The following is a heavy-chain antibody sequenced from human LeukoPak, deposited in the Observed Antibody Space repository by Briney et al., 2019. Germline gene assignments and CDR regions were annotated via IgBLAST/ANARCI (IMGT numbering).Heavy chain of an antibody. J-gene: IGHJ4*02. CDR3: ARPYSSSWYAHFDY. V-gene: IGHV3-23*01. CDR1: GFTFSSYA. D-gene: IGHD6-13*01. CDR2: ISGSGGST. Sequence: GGSLRLSCAASGFTFSSYAMSWVRQAPGKGLEWVSAISGSGGSTYYADSVKGRFTISRDNSKNTLYLQMNSLRAEDTALYYCARPYSSSWYAHFDYWGQGTLVTVSS.